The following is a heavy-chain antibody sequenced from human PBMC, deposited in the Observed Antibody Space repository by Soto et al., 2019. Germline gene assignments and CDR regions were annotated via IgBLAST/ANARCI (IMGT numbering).Heavy chain of an antibody. V-gene: IGHV3-23*01. CDR3: AHEGESWDLWSRDAFDI. CDR1: GFTFSSYA. J-gene: IGHJ3*02. Sequence: EVQLLESGGGLVQPGGSLRLSCAASGFTFSSYAMSWVRQAPGKGLEWVSAISGSGGSTYYADSVKGRFTISRDNSKNTMYLQMNSLRAEDTAVYYCAHEGESWDLWSRDAFDIWGQGTMVTVSS. CDR2: ISGSGGST. D-gene: IGHD3-16*01.